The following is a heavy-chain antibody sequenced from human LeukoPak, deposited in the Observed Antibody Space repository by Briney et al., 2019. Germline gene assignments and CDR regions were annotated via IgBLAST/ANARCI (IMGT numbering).Heavy chain of an antibody. CDR3: AKEGGSSWFWGTISRQFDY. D-gene: IGHD6-13*01. J-gene: IGHJ4*02. V-gene: IGHV3-23*01. CDR2: MGGSGGST. Sequence: GGSLRLSCAASGFTFSRYAMSWVRQAPGKGLEWVSAMGGSGGSTYYADSVKGRFTISRDNSKNTLYLQMNSLRAEDTAAYHCAKEGGSSWFWGTISRQFDYWGQGTLVTVSS. CDR1: GFTFSRYA.